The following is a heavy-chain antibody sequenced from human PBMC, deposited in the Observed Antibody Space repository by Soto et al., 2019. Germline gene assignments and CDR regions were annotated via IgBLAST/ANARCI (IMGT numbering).Heavy chain of an antibody. D-gene: IGHD6-13*01. V-gene: IGHV3-48*02. J-gene: IGHJ6*02. CDR2: ISSSSSTI. CDR3: ARSSWYPGYYYGMDV. Sequence: GGSLRLSCAASGFTFSSYSMNWVRQAPGKGLEWVSYISSSSSTIYYADSVKGRFTISRDNAKNSLYLQMNSLRDEDTAVYYCARSSWYPGYYYGMDVWGQGTTVTVSS. CDR1: GFTFSSYS.